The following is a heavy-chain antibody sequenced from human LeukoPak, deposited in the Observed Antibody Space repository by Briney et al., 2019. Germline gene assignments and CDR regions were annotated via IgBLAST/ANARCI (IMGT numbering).Heavy chain of an antibody. D-gene: IGHD4-17*01. J-gene: IGHJ4*02. Sequence: PSQTLSLTCTVSGRSISSGGYYWSWVRQHPGTGLVRIGYLYYSGITCYNPSLKSRVTISVDTPKNQFSLKLSSVTAADTAVYYCAREDAQGDYGHFFDYWGQGTRVTVSS. CDR3: AREDAQGDYGHFFDY. CDR1: GRSISSGGYY. CDR2: LYYSGIT. V-gene: IGHV4-31*03.